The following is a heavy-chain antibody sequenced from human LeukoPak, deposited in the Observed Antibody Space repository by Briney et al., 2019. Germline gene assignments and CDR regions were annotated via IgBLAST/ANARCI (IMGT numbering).Heavy chain of an antibody. CDR3: AKMYSSSWSYNWFDP. J-gene: IGHJ5*02. CDR2: ISGSGGST. CDR1: GFTFSSYA. Sequence: GGSLRLSCAASGFTFSSYAMSWVRQAPGKGLEWVSAISGSGGSTYYAGSVKGRFTISRDNSKNTLYLQMNSLRAEDTAVYYCAKMYSSSWSYNWFDPWGQGTLVTVSS. D-gene: IGHD6-13*01. V-gene: IGHV3-23*01.